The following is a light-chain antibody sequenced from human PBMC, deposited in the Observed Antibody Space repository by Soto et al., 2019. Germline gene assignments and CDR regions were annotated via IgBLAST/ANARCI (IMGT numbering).Light chain of an antibody. J-gene: IGKJ1*01. V-gene: IGKV3-20*01. Sequence: EIVLTQSPGTLSLSPGERATLSCRASQSVSSSYLAWYQQKPGQAPRLPIYGASSRATGIPDRFSGSGSGTDFTLTISRLEPEDFAVYYCQQYHSSPVTFGQGTKVDIK. CDR3: QQYHSSPVT. CDR1: QSVSSSY. CDR2: GAS.